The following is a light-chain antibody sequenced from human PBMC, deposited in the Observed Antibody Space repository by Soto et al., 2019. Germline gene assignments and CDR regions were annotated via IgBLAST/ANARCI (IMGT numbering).Light chain of an antibody. J-gene: IGKJ3*01. Sequence: DIQMAQSPSTLSANVGDRVSITCRASQTISTWLAWYQQKPGKAPKLLIYAASSLQSGVPSRFSGSGSGTDFTLTISSLQPEDFATYYCQQSHSTPRTFGPGTKVDIK. CDR2: AAS. CDR3: QQSHSTPRT. CDR1: QTISTW. V-gene: IGKV1-39*01.